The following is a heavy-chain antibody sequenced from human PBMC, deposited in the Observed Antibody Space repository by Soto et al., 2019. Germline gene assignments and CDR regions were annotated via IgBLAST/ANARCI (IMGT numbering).Heavy chain of an antibody. Sequence: ASVKVSCKVSGYTLTELSMHWVRQAPGKGLEWMGGFDPEDGETIYAQKFQGRVTMTEDTSTDTAYMELSSLRSEDTAVYYCATTAVAGTLVDYWGQGTLVTVSS. CDR2: FDPEDGET. CDR3: ATTAVAGTLVDY. V-gene: IGHV1-24*01. J-gene: IGHJ4*02. D-gene: IGHD6-19*01. CDR1: GYTLTELS.